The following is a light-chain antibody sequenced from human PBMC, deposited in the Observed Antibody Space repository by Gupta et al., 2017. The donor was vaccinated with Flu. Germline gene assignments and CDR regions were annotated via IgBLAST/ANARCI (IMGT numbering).Light chain of an antibody. CDR3: SSYTTSGTRV. V-gene: IGLV2-14*01. CDR1: SSDVGAYNY. CDR2: EVT. J-gene: IGLJ3*02. Sequence: QSALTQPASVSGAPGQSITISCTGTSSDVGAYNYVSWFQQPPGKAPKLMIYEVTNRPSGVSDRFSGSKSGNTASLTISGLQAEDESDYYCSSYTTSGTRVFGGGTKLTVL.